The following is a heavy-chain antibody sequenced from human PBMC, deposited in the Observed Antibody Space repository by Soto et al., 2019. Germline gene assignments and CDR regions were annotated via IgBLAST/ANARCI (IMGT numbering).Heavy chain of an antibody. D-gene: IGHD6-13*01. CDR2: ISGSGGST. Sequence: PGGSLRLSCAASGFTFSSYAMSWVRQAPGKGLEWVSAISGSGGSTYYADSVKGRFTISRDNSKNTLYLQMNSLRAEDTAVYYCAKDAALDSSWLHYYYYGMDVWGQGTTVTVSS. CDR1: GFTFSSYA. J-gene: IGHJ6*02. V-gene: IGHV3-23*01. CDR3: AKDAALDSSWLHYYYYGMDV.